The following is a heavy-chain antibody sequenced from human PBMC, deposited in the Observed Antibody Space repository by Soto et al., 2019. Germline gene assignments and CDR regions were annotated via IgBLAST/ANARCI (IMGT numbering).Heavy chain of an antibody. CDR3: TISTGGFGGLFVVPSDY. CDR1: GFTYESYA. D-gene: IGHD3-16*02. V-gene: IGHV3-23*01. CDR2: INSGGTVA. J-gene: IGHJ4*02. Sequence: GGSLRLSCAASGFTYESYAMSWVRQAPGKGLEWVSGINSGGTVAHYADSVKGRFAISRDNSKNTLSLETNSLRADDTGLYYCTISTGGFGGLFVVPSDYWGQGTLVTVSS.